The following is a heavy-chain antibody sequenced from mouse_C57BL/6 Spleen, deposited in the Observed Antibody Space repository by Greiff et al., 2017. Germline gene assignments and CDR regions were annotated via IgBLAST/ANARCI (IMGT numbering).Heavy chain of an antibody. CDR3: AVYYGSSYVDWYFDV. CDR2: ISYDGSN. D-gene: IGHD1-1*01. Sequence: VQLKESGPGLVKPSQSLSLTCSVTGYSITSGYYWNWIRQFPGNKLEWMGYISYDGSNNYNPNLKNRISITRDTSKNQFFLKLNSVTTEDTATYYCAVYYGSSYVDWYFDVWGTGTTVTVAS. J-gene: IGHJ1*03. V-gene: IGHV3-6*01. CDR1: GYSITSGYY.